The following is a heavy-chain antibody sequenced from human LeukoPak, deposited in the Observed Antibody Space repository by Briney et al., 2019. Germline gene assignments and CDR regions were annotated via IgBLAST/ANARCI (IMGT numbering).Heavy chain of an antibody. CDR3: ARGGPGAAYFDY. J-gene: IGHJ4*02. V-gene: IGHV1-8*01. D-gene: IGHD1-26*01. CDR2: MNPNSGNT. Sequence: ASVKVSCKASGYTFTSYDINWVRQATGQGLEWMGWMNPNSGNTGYAQKFQGRVTMTRNTSISTAYMELSRLRSEDTAVYSCARGGPGAAYFDYWGQGTLVTVSS. CDR1: GYTFTSYD.